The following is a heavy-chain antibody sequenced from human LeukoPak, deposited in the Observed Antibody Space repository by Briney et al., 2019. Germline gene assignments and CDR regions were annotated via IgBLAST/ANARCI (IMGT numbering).Heavy chain of an antibody. CDR1: GFTFRTYA. CDR3: VQQLGYCSGGSCYFTS. V-gene: IGHV3-23*01. Sequence: QAGGSLRLSCAASGFTFRTYAMSWVRQTPGKGLEWVSAINNDGDNTYYADSVKGRFSVSRDNSKNTLHLQMNSLRAEDTARYYCVQQLGYCSGGSCYFTSWGQGTLVTVSS. J-gene: IGHJ5*02. D-gene: IGHD2-15*01. CDR2: INNDGDNT.